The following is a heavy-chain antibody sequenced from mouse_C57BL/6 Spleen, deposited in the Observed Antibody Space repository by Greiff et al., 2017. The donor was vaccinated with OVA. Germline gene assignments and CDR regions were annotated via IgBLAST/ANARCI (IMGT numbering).Heavy chain of an antibody. CDR3: ARGGDITTVVAHYAMDY. D-gene: IGHD1-1*01. V-gene: IGHV1-69*01. CDR1: GYTFTSYW. CDR2: IDPSDSYT. Sequence: QVQLQQPGAELVMPGASVKLSCKASGYTFTSYWMHWVKQRPGQGLEWIGEIDPSDSYTNYNQKFKGKSTLTVDKSSSTAYMQLSSLTSEDSAVYYCARGGDITTVVAHYAMDYWGQGTSVTVSS. J-gene: IGHJ4*01.